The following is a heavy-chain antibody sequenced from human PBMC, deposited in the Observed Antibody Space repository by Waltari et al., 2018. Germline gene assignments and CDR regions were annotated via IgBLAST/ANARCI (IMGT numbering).Heavy chain of an antibody. CDR2: IYPGDSDT. CDR1: GYSFTSYW. J-gene: IGHJ4*02. Sequence: EVQLVQSGAEVKKPGESLKISCKGSGYSFTSYWIGWVRQMPGKGLEWMGIIYPGDSDTRYSPSFQGQVTISADKSISTAYLQWSSLKASDTAMYYCARTLGYCSSTSCYPTNYFDYWGQGTLVTVSS. CDR3: ARTLGYCSSTSCYPTNYFDY. D-gene: IGHD2-2*01. V-gene: IGHV5-51*01.